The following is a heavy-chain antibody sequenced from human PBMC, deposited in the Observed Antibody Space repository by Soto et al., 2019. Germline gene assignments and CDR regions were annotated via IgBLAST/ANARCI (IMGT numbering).Heavy chain of an antibody. J-gene: IGHJ5*02. CDR1: GGSICRGDYY. CDR3: ARERPDGARLDP. V-gene: IGHV4-30-4*01. D-gene: IGHD6-6*01. CDR2: IYYSGST. Sequence: TLSLTCTGPGGSICRGDYYWSWIRQPPGKGLEWIGYIYYSGSTHYNPSLKSRVTISVDTSKNQFSLKLSSVTAADTAVYYCARERPDGARLDPWGQGTLVTVSS.